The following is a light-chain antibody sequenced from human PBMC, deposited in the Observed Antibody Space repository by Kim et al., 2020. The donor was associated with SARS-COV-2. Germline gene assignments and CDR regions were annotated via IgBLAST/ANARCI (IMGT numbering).Light chain of an antibody. J-gene: IGKJ4*01. CDR3: QQSYSIPLT. V-gene: IGKV1-39*01. Sequence: GDRVTITCRASQNISSYLNWYQQKPGKAPKLLIYAASSLQSGVPSRFSGSGSGTDFTLTISSLQPEDFASYYCQQSYSIPLTFGGGTKVDIK. CDR1: QNISSY. CDR2: AAS.